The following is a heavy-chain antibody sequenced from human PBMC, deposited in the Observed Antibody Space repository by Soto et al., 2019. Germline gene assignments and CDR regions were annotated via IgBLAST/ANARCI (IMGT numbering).Heavy chain of an antibody. J-gene: IGHJ5*02. CDR1: GGSISSYY. D-gene: IGHD3-10*01. V-gene: IGHV4-59*06. Sequence: SETLSLTCTVSGGSISSYYWSWIRQHPGKGLEWIGYIYYSGSTYYSPSLKSRVTISVDTSKNQFSLKLSSVTAADTAVYYCARSRRSGSPRFDPWGQGTLVTVSS. CDR2: IYYSGST. CDR3: ARSRRSGSPRFDP.